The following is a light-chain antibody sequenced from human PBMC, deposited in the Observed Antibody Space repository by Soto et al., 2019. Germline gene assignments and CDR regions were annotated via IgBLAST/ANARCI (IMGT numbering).Light chain of an antibody. J-gene: IGLJ1*01. CDR2: EVT. Sequence: QSALAQPPSASGCPGQSVTISCTGTSGDVGGYYYVSWYQHHPGKVPKLIIYEVTKRPSGVPDRFSGSKSGNTASLTVSGLQAEDEADYYCMSYVGSNIFVFGTGTKVTVL. CDR1: SGDVGGYYY. CDR3: MSYVGSNIFV. V-gene: IGLV2-8*01.